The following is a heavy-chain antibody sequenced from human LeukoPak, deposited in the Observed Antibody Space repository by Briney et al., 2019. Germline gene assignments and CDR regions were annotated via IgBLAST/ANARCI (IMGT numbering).Heavy chain of an antibody. J-gene: IGHJ4*02. D-gene: IGHD4-17*01. CDR1: GGSFSGDY. Sequence: PSVTLSLTCAVYGGSFSGDYWSWSRQPPGKGLEWIGEINHSGSTNYNPSLKSRVTISVDTSKNQFSLKLSSVTAADTAVYYCARGYGGGDYWGQGTLVTVSS. V-gene: IGHV4-34*01. CDR2: INHSGST. CDR3: ARGYGGGDY.